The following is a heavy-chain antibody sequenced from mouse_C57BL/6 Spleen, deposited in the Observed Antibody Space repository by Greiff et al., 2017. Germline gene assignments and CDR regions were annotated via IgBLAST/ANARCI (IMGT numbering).Heavy chain of an antibody. CDR1: GYTFTSYW. V-gene: IGHV1-53*01. J-gene: IGHJ1*03. Sequence: QVQLQQPGTELVKPGASVKLSCKASGYTFTSYWMHWVKQRPGQGLEWIGNINPSNGGTNYNEKFKSKATLTVDKSSSTAYMLLSSLTSADSAVYYCARYYYGSLWYFDVWGTGTTVTVSS. CDR2: INPSNGGT. D-gene: IGHD1-1*01. CDR3: ARYYYGSLWYFDV.